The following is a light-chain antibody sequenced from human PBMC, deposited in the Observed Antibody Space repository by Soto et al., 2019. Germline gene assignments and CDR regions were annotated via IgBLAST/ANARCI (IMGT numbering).Light chain of an antibody. J-gene: IGLJ1*01. Sequence: QSALTQPASVSGSPGQSITISCTGTTSDVGGYNYVSWYQQHPGKAPKLMIYEVSNRPSGVSNRFSGSKSGNTASLTISGLQTSEEADYYCSSYTSGSTLVFGTGTKVTVL. V-gene: IGLV2-14*01. CDR1: TSDVGGYNY. CDR3: SSYTSGSTLV. CDR2: EVS.